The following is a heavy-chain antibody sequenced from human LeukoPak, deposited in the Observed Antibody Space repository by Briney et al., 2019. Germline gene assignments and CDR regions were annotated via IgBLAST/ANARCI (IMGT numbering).Heavy chain of an antibody. V-gene: IGHV4-59*01. Sequence: SETLSLTCTVSGGSISSYYWSWIRQPPGKGLEWIGYIYYSGSTNYNPSLKSRVTISVDTSKNQFSLKLSSVTAADTAVYYCARGNYYYYMYVWGKGTTVTVSS. CDR3: ARGNYYYYMYV. CDR1: GGSISSYY. J-gene: IGHJ6*03. CDR2: IYYSGST.